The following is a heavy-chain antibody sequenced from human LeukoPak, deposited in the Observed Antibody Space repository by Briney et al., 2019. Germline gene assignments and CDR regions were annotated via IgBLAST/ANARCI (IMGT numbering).Heavy chain of an antibody. V-gene: IGHV6-1*01. Sequence: SQTLSLTCAISGDIVSGNSTAYNWIRQSPSRGLEWLGRTYYRSKWYNDYAVSVKSRITVNPDTSKNQFSLKLSSVTAADTAVYYCARSKPYYDFWSGYSGNDAFDIWGQGTMVTVSS. CDR2: TYYRSKWYN. D-gene: IGHD3-3*01. J-gene: IGHJ3*02. CDR1: GDIVSGNSTA. CDR3: ARSKPYYDFWSGYSGNDAFDI.